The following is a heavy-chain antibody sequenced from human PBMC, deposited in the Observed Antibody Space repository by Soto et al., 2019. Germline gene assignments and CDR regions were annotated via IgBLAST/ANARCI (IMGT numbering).Heavy chain of an antibody. J-gene: IGHJ5*02. V-gene: IGHV3-23*01. CDR3: VKAPPTATVNWFDP. D-gene: IGHD5-18*01. CDR2: IGGSGNII. Sequence: EVQLLESGGGWVQPGGSLRLSCAVSGFGFRRYAMAWVRQAPGTGLEWVSSIGGSGNIIYYAESVKGRFTISRDNSNDTLFLQMTDLRVEDTAKYFCVKAPPTATVNWFDPWGNGTLVSVSS. CDR1: GFGFRRYA.